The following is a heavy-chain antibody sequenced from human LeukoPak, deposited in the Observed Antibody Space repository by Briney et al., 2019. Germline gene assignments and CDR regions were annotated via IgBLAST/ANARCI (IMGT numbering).Heavy chain of an antibody. D-gene: IGHD1-1*01. CDR2: IYYSGST. CDR1: GGSISSYY. V-gene: IGHV4-59*01. J-gene: IGHJ5*02. CDR3: ARDSERIQIGTTP. Sequence: SETLSLTCTVSGGSISSYYWSWIRQPPGKGLEWIGYIYYSGSTNYNPSLKSRVTISVDTSKNQFSLKLSSVTAADTAVYYCARDSERIQIGTTPWGHGTLVTVSS.